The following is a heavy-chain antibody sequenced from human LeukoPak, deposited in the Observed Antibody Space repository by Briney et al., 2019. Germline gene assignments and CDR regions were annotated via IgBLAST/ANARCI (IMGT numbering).Heavy chain of an antibody. V-gene: IGHV1-18*01. CDR3: ARVKVDSYYDFWSGYYSTDNWFDP. CDR2: ISAYNGNT. D-gene: IGHD3-3*01. CDR1: GYTFTSYG. Sequence: GASVKVSCKASGYTFTSYGISWVRQAPGQGLEWVGWISAYNGNTNYAQKLQGRVTMTTDTSTSTAYMELRSLRSDDTAVYYCARVKVDSYYDFWSGYYSTDNWFDPWGQGTLVTVSS. J-gene: IGHJ5*02.